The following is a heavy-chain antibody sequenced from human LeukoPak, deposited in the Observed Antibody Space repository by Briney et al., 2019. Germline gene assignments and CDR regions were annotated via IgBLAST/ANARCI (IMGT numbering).Heavy chain of an antibody. J-gene: IGHJ4*02. CDR2: ISGSGHDI. V-gene: IGHV3-11*01. D-gene: IGHD6-19*01. CDR1: GFSFSDSY. CDR3: ARDSSGWLDY. Sequence: PGGSLRLSCVVSGFSFSDSYMTWIRQTPGKGLESLAYISGSGHDIYYTDSVKGRFTISRDNAKDSLYLQMNSLRAEDTAVYYCARDSSGWLDYWGQGTLVTVSS.